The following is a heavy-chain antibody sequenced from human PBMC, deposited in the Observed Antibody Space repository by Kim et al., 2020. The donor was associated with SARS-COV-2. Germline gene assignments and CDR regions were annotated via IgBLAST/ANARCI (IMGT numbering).Heavy chain of an antibody. J-gene: IGHJ4*02. CDR3: ARGRPGSFIAAAGTRDY. CDR1: GGSFSGYY. V-gene: IGHV4-34*01. D-gene: IGHD6-13*01. Sequence: SETLSLTCAVYGGSFSGYYWSWIRQPPGKGLEWIGEINHSGSTNYNPSLKSRVTISVDTSKNQFSLKLSSVTAADTAVYYCARGRPGSFIAAAGTRDYWGQGTLVTVSS. CDR2: INHSGST.